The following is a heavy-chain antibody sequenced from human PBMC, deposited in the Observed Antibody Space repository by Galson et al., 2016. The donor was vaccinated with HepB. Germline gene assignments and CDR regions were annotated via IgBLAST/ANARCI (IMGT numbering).Heavy chain of an antibody. V-gene: IGHV3-15*01. CDR1: GITFNVYA. Sequence: SLRLSCAASGITFNVYAMHWVRQAPGKGLEWVGRIKSKTDGGTTDYAAPVKGRFTISRDDSKNTLYLQMNSLKTEDTAVYYCTTNIVVVVAATLGSRLLDPWGQGTLVTVSS. J-gene: IGHJ5*02. D-gene: IGHD2-15*01. CDR3: TTNIVVVVAATLGSRLLDP. CDR2: IKSKTDGGTT.